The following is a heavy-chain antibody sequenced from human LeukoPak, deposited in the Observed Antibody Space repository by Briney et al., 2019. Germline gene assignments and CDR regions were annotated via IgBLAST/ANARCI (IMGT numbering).Heavy chain of an antibody. CDR3: ARHVSEWLADY. Sequence: SETLSLTCSVSGVPISTYYWSWIRQSPGKGLEWIAYIYYNGDIMYNPSFKSRVTISLDTSKNQFSLNMRSVTAADTAVYYCARHVSEWLADYWGQGTLVTVSS. V-gene: IGHV4-59*08. CDR1: GVPISTYY. D-gene: IGHD6-19*01. CDR2: IYYNGDI. J-gene: IGHJ4*02.